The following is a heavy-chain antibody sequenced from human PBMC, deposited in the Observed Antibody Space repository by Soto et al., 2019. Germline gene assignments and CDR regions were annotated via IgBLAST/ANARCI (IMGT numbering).Heavy chain of an antibody. Sequence: ASVNVPRKTSGFTFRSSAVQWVRQARGQRLEWMVWLVVGTGNTNYPQKFQQRVTISSDRSTNTASMELSSLTSEDTAVYYCATGACCSGGSCSGYYEYYYGMDLRG. CDR2: LVVGTGNT. D-gene: IGHD2-15*01. CDR1: GFTFRSSA. CDR3: ATGACCSGGSCSGYYEYYYGMDL. V-gene: IGHV1-58*01. J-gene: IGHJ6*02.